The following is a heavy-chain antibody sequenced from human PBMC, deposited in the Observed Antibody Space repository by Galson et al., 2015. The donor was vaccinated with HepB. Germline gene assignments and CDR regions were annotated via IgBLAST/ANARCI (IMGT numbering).Heavy chain of an antibody. Sequence: PALVKPTQTLTLTCTFSGFSLSTSGVGVGWIRQPPGKALEWLALIYWDDDKHYSPSLKTRLTITKDTSKNQVFLTMTDMDPVDTATYFCAHKTTVTKPFESWGQGTLVTVSS. J-gene: IGHJ4*02. CDR3: AHKTTVTKPFES. CDR2: IYWDDDK. V-gene: IGHV2-5*02. D-gene: IGHD4-17*01. CDR1: GFSLSTSGVG.